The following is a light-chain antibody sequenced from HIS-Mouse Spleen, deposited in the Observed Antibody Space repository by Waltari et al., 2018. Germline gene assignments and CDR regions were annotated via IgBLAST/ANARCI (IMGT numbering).Light chain of an antibody. CDR3: YSTDSSGNHRV. CDR1: AFPKKD. V-gene: IGLV3-10*01. CDR2: EDS. J-gene: IGLJ2*01. Sequence: SSELTQPLSVSVSPGQTARITCPGDAFPKKDCNWYQQKSGQAPVLVIYEDSKRPSGIPGRFSGSSSGTMATLTISGAQVEDEADYYCYSTDSSGNHRVFGGGTKLTVL.